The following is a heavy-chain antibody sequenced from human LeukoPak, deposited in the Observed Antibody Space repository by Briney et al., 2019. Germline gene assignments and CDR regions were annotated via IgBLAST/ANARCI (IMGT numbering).Heavy chain of an antibody. CDR3: ARTGGSSGWYSPALLKYYFDY. CDR1: GFTFDYYW. V-gene: IGHV3-7*01. Sequence: GGSLRLSCAASGFTFDYYWMTWVRQAPGKGLEWLANIKESGSEKYYVDSVKGRFTISRDNAKNSLYLQMNSLRAEDTAVYYCARTGGSSGWYSPALLKYYFDYWGQGTLVTVSS. J-gene: IGHJ4*02. CDR2: IKESGSEK. D-gene: IGHD6-19*01.